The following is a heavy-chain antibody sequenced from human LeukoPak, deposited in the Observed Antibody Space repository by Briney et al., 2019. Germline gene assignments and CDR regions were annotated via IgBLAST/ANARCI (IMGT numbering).Heavy chain of an antibody. Sequence: ASVKVSCKASGYTFTSYYMHWVRQAPGQGLEWMGIINPSGGSTSYAQKFQGRVTMTRDTSISTAYMELSRLRSDDTAVYYCARVYYYDSSGYSFDYWGQGTLVTVSS. J-gene: IGHJ4*02. CDR2: INPSGGST. CDR3: ARVYYYDSSGYSFDY. V-gene: IGHV1-46*01. D-gene: IGHD3-22*01. CDR1: GYTFTSYY.